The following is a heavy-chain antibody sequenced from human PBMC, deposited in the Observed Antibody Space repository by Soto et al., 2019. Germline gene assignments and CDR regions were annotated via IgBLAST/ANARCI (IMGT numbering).Heavy chain of an antibody. J-gene: IGHJ4*02. V-gene: IGHV1-8*01. D-gene: IGHD6-13*01. CDR3: AKGTSSWPYFYDY. CDR1: GYTFTSYD. Sequence: GASVKVSCKASGYTFTSYDINWVRQATGQGLEWMGWMNPNSGNTAYAQTFQGRVTMTRNSSISTAYMELSSLRSEDTAVYSCAKGTSSWPYFYDYWGQGTLVTVSS. CDR2: MNPNSGNT.